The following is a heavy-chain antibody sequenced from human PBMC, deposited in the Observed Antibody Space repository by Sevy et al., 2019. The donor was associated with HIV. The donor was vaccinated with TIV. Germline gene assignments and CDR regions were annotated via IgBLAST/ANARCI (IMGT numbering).Heavy chain of an antibody. CDR2: VEFDGKIK. Sequence: GGSLRLSCAASGFTFSSYGMHWVRQAPGKGLEWVAFVEFDGKIKNYVDSVKGRFTISRDNSKNTIFLQMHNLRTEDTAVYYCTKDHCSGASCYRGRFDFGGQGTLVTASS. J-gene: IGHJ4*02. D-gene: IGHD2-15*01. CDR3: TKDHCSGASCYRGRFDF. V-gene: IGHV3-30*02. CDR1: GFTFSSYG.